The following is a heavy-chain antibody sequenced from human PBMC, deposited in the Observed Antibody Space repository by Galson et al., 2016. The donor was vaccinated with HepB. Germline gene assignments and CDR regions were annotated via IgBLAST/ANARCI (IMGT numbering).Heavy chain of an antibody. D-gene: IGHD5-24*01. CDR1: GFTFSTYD. J-gene: IGHJ2*01. Sequence: SLRLSCAASGFTFSTYDMNWVRQAPGKGLEWVSSISGSGHSTYYADSVKGRFTISRDNSKNTLCLQMNSLRADDTAVYYCAKSGGDGYNHWYFDLWGRGTLVTVSS. CDR3: AKSGGDGYNHWYFDL. V-gene: IGHV3-23*01. CDR2: ISGSGHST.